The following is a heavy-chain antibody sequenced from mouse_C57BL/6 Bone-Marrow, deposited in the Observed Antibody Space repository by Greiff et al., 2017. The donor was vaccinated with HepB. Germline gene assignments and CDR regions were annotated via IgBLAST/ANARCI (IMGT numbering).Heavy chain of an antibody. V-gene: IGHV1-85*01. Sequence: VQLVESGPELVKPGASVKLSCKASGYTFTSYDINWVKQRPGQGLEWIGWIYPRDGSTKYNEKFKGKATLTVDTSSSTAYMELHSLTSEDSAVYFCAREDYYGSSSFFAYWGQGTLVTVSA. CDR3: AREDYYGSSSFFAY. J-gene: IGHJ3*01. D-gene: IGHD1-1*01. CDR2: IYPRDGST. CDR1: GYTFTSYD.